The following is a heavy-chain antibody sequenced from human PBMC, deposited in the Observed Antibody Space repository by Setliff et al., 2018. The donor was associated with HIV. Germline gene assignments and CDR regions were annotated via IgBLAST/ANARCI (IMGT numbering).Heavy chain of an antibody. D-gene: IGHD3-22*01. J-gene: IGHJ6*03. Sequence: PSGTLSLTCAVSGGSISSTNWWSWVRQPPGKGLAWIGEIYHSGSTNYKPSLKSRVTISVDKSKNQFSLKLTSVTAADTAVYYCARHPSGWLMAFYMDVWGKGTTVTVSS. CDR2: IYHSGST. V-gene: IGHV4-4*02. CDR1: GGSISSTNW. CDR3: ARHPSGWLMAFYMDV.